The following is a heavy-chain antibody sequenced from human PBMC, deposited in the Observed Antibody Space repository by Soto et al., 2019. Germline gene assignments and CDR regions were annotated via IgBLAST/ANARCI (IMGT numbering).Heavy chain of an antibody. J-gene: IGHJ4*02. CDR1: GYTFTGYD. D-gene: IGHD2-21*02. Sequence: ASVKVSCKASGYTFTGYDMHWVRQAPGQRLEWMGWINANNGNTKYSQKFQGRVTITRDTSASTAYMELSSLRSEDTAVYYCARSIVVVTALDYWGQGTLVTVS. CDR3: ARSIVVVTALDY. CDR2: INANNGNT. V-gene: IGHV1-3*01.